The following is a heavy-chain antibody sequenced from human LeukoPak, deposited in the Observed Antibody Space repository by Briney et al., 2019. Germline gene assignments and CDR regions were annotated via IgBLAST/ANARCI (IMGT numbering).Heavy chain of an antibody. V-gene: IGHV1-69*05. CDR1: GCTFSSYA. J-gene: IGHJ6*03. D-gene: IGHD2-2*01. Sequence: SVKVSCKASGCTFSSYAISWVRQAPGQGLEWMGGIIPIFGTANYAQKFQGRVTITTDESTSTAYMELSSLRSEDTAVYYCARGRQYCSSTSCYYYYMDVWGKGTTVTVSS. CDR3: ARGRQYCSSTSCYYYYMDV. CDR2: IIPIFGTA.